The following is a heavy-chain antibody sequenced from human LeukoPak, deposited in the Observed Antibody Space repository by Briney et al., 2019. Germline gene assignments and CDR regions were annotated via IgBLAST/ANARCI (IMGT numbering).Heavy chain of an antibody. CDR2: IYYSGST. CDR3: ARDNAYYYGSGSSAWFDP. Sequence: SETLSLTCTVSGGSISSYYWSWIRQPPGKGLEWIGYIYYSGSTNYNPSLKSRVTISVDTSKNQFSLKLSSVTAADTAVYYCARDNAYYYGSGSSAWFDPWGQGTLVTVSS. D-gene: IGHD3-10*01. CDR1: GGSISSYY. J-gene: IGHJ5*02. V-gene: IGHV4-59*12.